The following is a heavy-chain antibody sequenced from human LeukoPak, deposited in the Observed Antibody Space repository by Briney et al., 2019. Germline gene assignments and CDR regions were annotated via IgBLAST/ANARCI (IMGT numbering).Heavy chain of an antibody. CDR2: INSGSSIT. D-gene: IGHD5-18*01. Sequence: GGSLRLSCAASGFTFSSYAMNWVRQAPGKGLEWISYINSGSSITQYADSVTGRFTISRDNARNSLYLQMNSLRAEDTAVYFCARSRYDSYGYFFCDYWGQGTLVTVSS. CDR3: ARSRYDSYGYFFCDY. CDR1: GFTFSSYA. V-gene: IGHV3-48*01. J-gene: IGHJ4*02.